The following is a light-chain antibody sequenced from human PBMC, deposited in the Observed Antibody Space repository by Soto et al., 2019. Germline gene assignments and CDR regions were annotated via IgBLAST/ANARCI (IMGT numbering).Light chain of an antibody. CDR1: QSVSSY. V-gene: IGKV3-11*01. CDR2: DAS. Sequence: EIVLTQSLATLSLSPGERATLSCRASQSVSSYLAWYQQKPGQAPRLLIYDASNRATGIPARFSGSGSGTDFTLTISSLEPEDFAVYYCQQRSNWPRALTFGGGTRWIS. J-gene: IGKJ4*01. CDR3: QQRSNWPRALT.